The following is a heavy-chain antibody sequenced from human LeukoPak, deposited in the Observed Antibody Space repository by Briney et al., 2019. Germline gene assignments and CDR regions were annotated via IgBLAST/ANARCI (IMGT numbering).Heavy chain of an antibody. CDR3: ARDYGDYGPPYFQH. CDR1: GYTFTKYA. V-gene: IGHV1-46*01. J-gene: IGHJ1*01. D-gene: IGHD4-17*01. CDR2: INPSGGST. Sequence: ASVKVSCKASGYTFTKYAINWVRQAPGQGLEWMGIINPSGGSTSYAQKFQGRVTMTRDTSTSTVYMELSSLRSEDTAVYYCARDYGDYGPPYFQHWGQGTLVTVSS.